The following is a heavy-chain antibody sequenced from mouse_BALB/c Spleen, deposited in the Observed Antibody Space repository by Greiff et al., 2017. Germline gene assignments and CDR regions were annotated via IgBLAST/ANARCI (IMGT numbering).Heavy chain of an antibody. CDR1: GFTFSSYT. V-gene: IGHV5-6-4*01. J-gene: IGHJ4*01. CDR3: TRDDYDYAMDY. CDR2: ISSGGSYT. D-gene: IGHD2-4*01. Sequence: EVKLMESGGGLVKPGGSLKLSCAASGFTFSSYTMSWVRQTPEKRLEWVATISSGGSYTYYPDSVKGRFTISRDNAKNTLYLQMSSLKSEDTAMYYCTRDDYDYAMDYWGQGTSVTVSS.